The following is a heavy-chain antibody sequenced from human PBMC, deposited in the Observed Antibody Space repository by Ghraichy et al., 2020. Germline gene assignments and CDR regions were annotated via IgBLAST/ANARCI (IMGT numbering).Heavy chain of an antibody. J-gene: IGHJ4*02. Sequence: GESLNISCAASGFTFSDYTMIWVRQAPGKGLEWVSSISSGSRDIYYGDSVKGRFTISRNNAKSSLFLQMYGLRAEDTAMYFCARAIKSNRYYDDSGQDYWGRGTLVSVSS. V-gene: IGHV3-21*01. CDR1: GFTFSDYT. CDR2: ISSGSRDI. D-gene: IGHD3-22*01. CDR3: ARAIKSNRYYDDSGQDY.